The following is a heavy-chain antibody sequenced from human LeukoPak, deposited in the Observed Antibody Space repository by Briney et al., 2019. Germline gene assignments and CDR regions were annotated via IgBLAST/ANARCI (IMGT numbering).Heavy chain of an antibody. CDR1: GYTFSNFD. CDR2: MNPRSGDT. Sequence: SVKVSCKTSGYTFSNFDISWVRHATGQGHEWMWSMNPRSGDTTYAWNFQGRVTFTRNTSISTSYMELSGLRSDDTAVYYCARVNYDYVWGTHHFDSWGQGSQVTVSS. CDR3: ARVNYDYVWGTHHFDS. D-gene: IGHD3-16*01. V-gene: IGHV1-8*03. J-gene: IGHJ4*02.